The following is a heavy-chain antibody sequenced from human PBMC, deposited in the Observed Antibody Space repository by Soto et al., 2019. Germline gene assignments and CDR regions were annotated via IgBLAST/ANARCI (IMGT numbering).Heavy chain of an antibody. D-gene: IGHD2-2*01. V-gene: IGHV1-69*02. Sequence: SVKVSCKASGGTFSSYTISWVRQAPGQGLEWMGRIIPILGIANYAQKFQGRVTITADKSTSTAYMELSSLRSEDTAVYYCARGPRYQLLHYYYYMDVWGKGTTVTVSS. CDR2: IIPILGIA. CDR1: GGTFSSYT. J-gene: IGHJ6*03. CDR3: ARGPRYQLLHYYYYMDV.